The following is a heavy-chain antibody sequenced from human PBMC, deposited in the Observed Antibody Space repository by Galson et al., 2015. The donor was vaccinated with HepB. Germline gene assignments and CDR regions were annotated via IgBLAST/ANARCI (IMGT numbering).Heavy chain of an antibody. V-gene: IGHV3-23*01. J-gene: IGHJ6*02. CDR1: GFTFSSYA. CDR2: ISSSGGST. Sequence: SLRLSCAASGFTFSSYAMTWVRQAPGKGLEWVSGISSSGGSTNYADSVKGRFTISRDNSRNTLYLQMNSLRAEDTAVYYCARGRDRNYYYYYGMDVWGQGTTVTVS. D-gene: IGHD2-15*01. CDR3: ARGRDRNYYYYYGMDV.